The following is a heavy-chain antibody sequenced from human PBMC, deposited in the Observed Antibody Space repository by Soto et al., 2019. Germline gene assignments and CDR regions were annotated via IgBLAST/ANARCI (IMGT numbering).Heavy chain of an antibody. J-gene: IGHJ3*02. CDR1: GFTFSRYW. D-gene: IGHD5-18*01. CDR2: IKQDGTET. CDR3: ARGDTPMITGMDSFDI. Sequence: GGSLRLSCAASGFTFSRYWMNWVRQAPGKGLERVAHIKQDGTETNYVDSVKGRFTISRDNAKNSLYLQMDSLRAEDTAVYFCARGDTPMITGMDSFDIWGQGTLVTVSS. V-gene: IGHV3-7*01.